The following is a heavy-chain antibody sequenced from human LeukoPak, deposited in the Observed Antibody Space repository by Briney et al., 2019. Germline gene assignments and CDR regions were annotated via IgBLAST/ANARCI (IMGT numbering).Heavy chain of an antibody. J-gene: IGHJ4*02. V-gene: IGHV1-2*02. CDR2: INPNSGGT. CDR1: GYTFTGYY. Sequence: ASVKVSCKASGYTFTGYYMHWVRQAPGQGLEWMGWINPNSGGTNYAQKFQGRVTMTRDTSTSTVYMELSSLRSEDTAVYYCARAPGSYYGSGSYAFWGQGTLVTVSS. CDR3: ARAPGSYYGSGSYAF. D-gene: IGHD3-10*01.